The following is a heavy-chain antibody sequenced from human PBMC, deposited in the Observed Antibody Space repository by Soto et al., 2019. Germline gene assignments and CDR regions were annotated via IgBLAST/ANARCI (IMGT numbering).Heavy chain of an antibody. CDR2: IIPIFGTA. V-gene: IGHV1-69*06. CDR3: ASPRSVRHYYDRYFDY. J-gene: IGHJ4*02. Sequence: GASVKVSCKASGGTFSSYAISWVRQAPGQGLEWMGGIIPIFGTANYAQKFQGRVTITADKSTSTAYMELSSLRSEDTAVYYCASPRSVRHYYDRYFDYWGQGTLVTVSS. D-gene: IGHD3-22*01. CDR1: GGTFSSYA.